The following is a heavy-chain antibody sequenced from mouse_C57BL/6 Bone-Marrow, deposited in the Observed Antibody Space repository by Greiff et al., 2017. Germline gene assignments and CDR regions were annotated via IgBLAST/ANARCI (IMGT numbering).Heavy chain of an antibody. J-gene: IGHJ3*01. V-gene: IGHV1-59*01. Sequence: QVQLQQPGAELVRPGTSVKLSCKASGYTFTSYWMHWVKQRPGQGLEWIGVIDPSDSYTNYNQKFKGKATLTVDTSSSTAYMQLSSLTSEDSAVYYCGSWDGAWFAYWGQGTLVTVSA. CDR2: IDPSDSYT. D-gene: IGHD4-1*01. CDR1: GYTFTSYW. CDR3: GSWDGAWFAY.